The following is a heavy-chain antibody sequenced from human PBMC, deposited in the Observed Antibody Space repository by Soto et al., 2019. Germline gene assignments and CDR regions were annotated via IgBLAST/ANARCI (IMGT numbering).Heavy chain of an antibody. Sequence: EVQLVESGGGLVQPGGSLRLSCAASGFTVSSNYMSWVRQAPGKGLEWVSVIYSGGSTYYADSVKGRFTISRDNSKNTLYLQMNSLRAEDTAVYYCATEWASSSSSIGDYWGQGTLVTVSS. D-gene: IGHD6-6*01. CDR1: GFTVSSNY. V-gene: IGHV3-66*01. CDR3: ATEWASSSSSIGDY. J-gene: IGHJ4*02. CDR2: IYSGGST.